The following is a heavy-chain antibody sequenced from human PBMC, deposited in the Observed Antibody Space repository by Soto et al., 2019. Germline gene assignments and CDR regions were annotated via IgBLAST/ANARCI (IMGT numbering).Heavy chain of an antibody. V-gene: IGHV1-18*01. CDR2: ISAYNGNT. CDR1: GYTLTSYG. CDR3: ARDISSSWYLSLYYFDY. Sequence: ASVKVSCKASGYTLTSYGGSWVRQAPGQGLEWMGWISAYNGNTNYAQKHQGRVTMTTDTSTSTAYMELRSLRSDDTAVYYCARDISSSWYLSLYYFDYWGQGTLVTVSS. D-gene: IGHD6-13*01. J-gene: IGHJ4*02.